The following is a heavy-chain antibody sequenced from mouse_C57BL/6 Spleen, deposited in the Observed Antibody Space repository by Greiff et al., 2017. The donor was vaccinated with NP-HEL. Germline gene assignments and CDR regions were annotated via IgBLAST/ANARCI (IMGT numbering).Heavy chain of an antibody. CDR3: ARHDYYYYGSRDSNWYPFDY. CDR2: ISSGGSYT. D-gene: IGHD1-1*01. V-gene: IGHV5-6*02. CDR1: GFTFSSYG. J-gene: IGHJ2*01. Sequence: EVKLVESGGDLVKPGGSLKLSCAASGFTFSSYGMSWVRQTPDKRLEWVATISSGGSYTYYPDSVKGRFTISRDNAKNTLYLQMSSLNSEDTAMYYCARHDYYYYGSRDSNWYPFDYWGQGTTLTVSS.